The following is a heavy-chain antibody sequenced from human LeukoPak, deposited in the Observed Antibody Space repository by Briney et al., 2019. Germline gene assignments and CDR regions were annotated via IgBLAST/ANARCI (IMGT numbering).Heavy chain of an antibody. Sequence: GGSLRLSCVASGFTFTNYVMNWVRQVPGKGLEWVAHISTRTGSSGYADSVRSRFTISRDTARNSLYLEMNSLRVEDTAIYYRARDGGVEGSTTWFDPWGQGTQVTVSS. V-gene: IGHV3-21*01. CDR3: ARDGGVEGSTTWFDP. CDR2: ISTRTGSS. J-gene: IGHJ5*02. D-gene: IGHD2/OR15-2a*01. CDR1: GFTFTNYV.